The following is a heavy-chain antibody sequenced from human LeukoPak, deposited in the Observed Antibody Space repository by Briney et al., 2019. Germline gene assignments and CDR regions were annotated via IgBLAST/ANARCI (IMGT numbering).Heavy chain of an antibody. J-gene: IGHJ5*02. CDR1: GYTFTGYY. Sequence: ASVKVSCRASGYTFTGYYMRWVRQVPGQGLEWMGWIKPNSGGTKYAQKFQGRVTMTRDTSITTAYMELSRLRSDDTAVYYCARAGHYDFNWFDPWGQGALVSVSS. D-gene: IGHD2/OR15-2a*01. CDR2: IKPNSGGT. V-gene: IGHV1-2*02. CDR3: ARAGHYDFNWFDP.